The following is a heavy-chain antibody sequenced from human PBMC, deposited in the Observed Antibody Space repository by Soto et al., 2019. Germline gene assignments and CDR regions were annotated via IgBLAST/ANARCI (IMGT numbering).Heavy chain of an antibody. Sequence: QVQLVQSGAEVKKPGSSVKVSCKASGGTFSSYAISWVRQAPGQGLEWMGGIIPIFGTANYAQKFQGRVTITADESTSTAYMEVSSLRSEDTAVYYCAREVGGYDSSGYYTTNNRFDPWGQGTLVTVSS. D-gene: IGHD3-22*01. V-gene: IGHV1-69*12. CDR1: GGTFSSYA. J-gene: IGHJ5*02. CDR2: IIPIFGTA. CDR3: AREVGGYDSSGYYTTNNRFDP.